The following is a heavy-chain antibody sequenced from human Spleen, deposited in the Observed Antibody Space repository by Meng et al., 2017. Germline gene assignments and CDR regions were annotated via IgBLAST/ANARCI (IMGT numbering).Heavy chain of an antibody. J-gene: IGHJ5*02. Sequence: QVQLQQWGAGLLKPSETLSLTCAVYGGSFSRNYWSWIRQPPGKGLEWIGEINHSGSTKYNPSLKSRVTISVDTSKNQLSLKLASVTAADTAVYYCARNRYDSSAHVFDPWGQGTLVTVSS. CDR2: INHSGST. V-gene: IGHV4-34*02. CDR1: GGSFSRNY. D-gene: IGHD3-22*01. CDR3: ARNRYDSSAHVFDP.